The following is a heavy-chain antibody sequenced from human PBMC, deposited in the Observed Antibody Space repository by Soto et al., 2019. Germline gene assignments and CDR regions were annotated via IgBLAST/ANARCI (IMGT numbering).Heavy chain of an antibody. CDR1: GFTFSSYA. Sequence: LRLSCAASGFTFSSYAMSWVRQAPGKGLEWVSAISRSGGTTYYADSVRGRFTISRDNAKNTLYLQMYTLRAEDTAVYYCARLLGPPKGWFDSWGQGTLVTVSS. CDR2: ISRSGGTT. CDR3: ARLLGPPKGWFDS. V-gene: IGHV3-23*01. J-gene: IGHJ5*01.